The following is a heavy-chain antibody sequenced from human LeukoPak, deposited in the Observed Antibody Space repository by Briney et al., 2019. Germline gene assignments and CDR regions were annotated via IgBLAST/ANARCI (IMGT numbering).Heavy chain of an antibody. J-gene: IGHJ4*02. Sequence: ASVKVSCKASGGTFSSYAISWVRQAPGQGLEWMGGIIPILGTANYAQKFQGRVTITADESTSTAYMELSSLRSEDTAVYYCARGSSYCDSSGSGPTDWGQGTLVTVSS. CDR2: IIPILGTA. D-gene: IGHD3-22*01. CDR1: GGTFSSYA. CDR3: ARGSSYCDSSGSGPTD. V-gene: IGHV1-69*13.